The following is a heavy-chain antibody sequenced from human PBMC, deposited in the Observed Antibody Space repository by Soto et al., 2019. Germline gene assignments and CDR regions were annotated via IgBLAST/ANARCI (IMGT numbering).Heavy chain of an antibody. D-gene: IGHD3-10*01. Sequence: ASVKVSCKASGHTLSNYGFNWVRKAPGQGLEWMGWISAYDGNTKYAQEFRGRVTMTTETSTGTVYMELKSLRSDDTSMYYCARRFGLISGPGSYYVDSEGMDVWGHGTPVTVPS. V-gene: IGHV1-18*01. CDR2: ISAYDGNT. CDR3: ARRFGLISGPGSYYVDSEGMDV. J-gene: IGHJ6*01. CDR1: GHTLSNYG.